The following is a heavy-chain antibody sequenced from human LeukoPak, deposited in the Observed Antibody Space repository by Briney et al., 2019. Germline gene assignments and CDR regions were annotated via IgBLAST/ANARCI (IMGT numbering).Heavy chain of an antibody. V-gene: IGHV4-39*02. D-gene: IGHD3-10*01. J-gene: IGHJ5*02. Sequence: SETLSLTCTVSGGSISSSSYYWGWIRQPPGKGMEWIGSIYYSGSTYYNPSLKSPVTISVDTSENQFSLKLRSVTAADTAVYYCARDLGSGSYYNARFDPWGQGTLVTVSS. CDR1: GGSISSSSYY. CDR2: IYYSGST. CDR3: ARDLGSGSYYNARFDP.